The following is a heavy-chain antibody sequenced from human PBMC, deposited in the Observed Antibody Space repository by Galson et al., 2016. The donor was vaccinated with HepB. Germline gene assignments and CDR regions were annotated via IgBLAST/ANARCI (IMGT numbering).Heavy chain of an antibody. CDR3: SKIFVWTETLTGYGFDS. CDR2: ISWNSGHI. J-gene: IGHJ4*02. V-gene: IGHV3-9*01. D-gene: IGHD3-9*01. Sequence: SLRLSCAGSGFSFDDFAMHWVRQAPGKGLEWVAGISWNSGHIDYAESVKGRFIISRDNGEKSLYLQMNSLRAVDTALYYCSKIFVWTETLTGYGFDSWGQGTLVTVSS. CDR1: GFSFDDFA.